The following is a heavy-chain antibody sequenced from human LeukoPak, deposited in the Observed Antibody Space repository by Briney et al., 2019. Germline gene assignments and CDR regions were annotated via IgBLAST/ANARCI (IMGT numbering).Heavy chain of an antibody. CDR1: GGTFSSYA. V-gene: IGHV1-69*06. J-gene: IGHJ4*02. Sequence: SVKVSCKASGGTFSSYAISWVRQAPGQGLEWMGGIIPIFGTANYAQKFQGRVTITAGKSTSTAYMELSSLRSEDTAVYYCATFVLGDCSSTSCYVPFDYWGQGTLVTVSS. D-gene: IGHD2-2*01. CDR3: ATFVLGDCSSTSCYVPFDY. CDR2: IIPIFGTA.